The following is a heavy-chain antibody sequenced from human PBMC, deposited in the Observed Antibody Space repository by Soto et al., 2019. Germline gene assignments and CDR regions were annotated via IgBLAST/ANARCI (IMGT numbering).Heavy chain of an antibody. V-gene: IGHV3-30-3*02. CDR2: TSYDGLNT. Sequence: HLVESGGGVVQPGGSLRLSCAASGFTLSSFAMHWVRQAPGKGLEWVATTSYDGLNTFYGESVRGRFSISRDTSKNTLFLQMDSLKTEDTAVYFCAKSSSGLRDYFDSWGRGTLVTVSS. D-gene: IGHD3-10*01. J-gene: IGHJ4*02. CDR3: AKSSSGLRDYFDS. CDR1: GFTLSSFA.